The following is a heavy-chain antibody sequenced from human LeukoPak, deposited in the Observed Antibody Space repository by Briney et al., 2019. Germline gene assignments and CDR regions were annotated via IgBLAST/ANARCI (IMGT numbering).Heavy chain of an antibody. CDR1: EYSFTNYW. V-gene: IGHV5-51*01. D-gene: IGHD6-13*01. Sequence: GESLKISCQGSEYSFTNYWIAWVRQMPGKGLEWMGIIYPGDSDTRYSPPFQGQVIISADKSISTAYLQWSSLKASDTAMYYCARHRSSWSEFDYWGQGTLVTVSS. CDR3: ARHRSSWSEFDY. J-gene: IGHJ4*02. CDR2: IYPGDSDT.